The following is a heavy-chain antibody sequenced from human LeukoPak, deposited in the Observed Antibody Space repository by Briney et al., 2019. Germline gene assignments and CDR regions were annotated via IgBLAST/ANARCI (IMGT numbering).Heavy chain of an antibody. D-gene: IGHD4-23*01. J-gene: IGHJ4*02. CDR1: GFTFSDYY. Sequence: GGSLRLSCAASGFTFSDYYMSWIRQAPGKGLEWVSYISSSGSTIHYADSVKGRFTISRDNAKNSLYLQMNSLRAEDTAVYYCAKLANDYGGNSVDYWGQGTLVTVSS. CDR2: ISSSGSTI. CDR3: AKLANDYGGNSVDY. V-gene: IGHV3-11*01.